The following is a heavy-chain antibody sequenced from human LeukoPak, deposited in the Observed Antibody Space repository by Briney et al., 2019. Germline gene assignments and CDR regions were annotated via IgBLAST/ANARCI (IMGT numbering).Heavy chain of an antibody. CDR1: GFTFDDYA. CDR3: AKDPQTYCSGGSCYLDY. CDR2: ISWNSDNI. V-gene: IGHV3-9*01. D-gene: IGHD2-15*01. Sequence: PGGSLRLSCAASGFTFDDYAMHWVRQAPGKGLEWVSGISWNSDNIDYADSVKGRLTISRDNSKNTLYLRMNSLRAEDTALYYCAKDPQTYCSGGSCYLDYWGQGTLVTVSS. J-gene: IGHJ4*02.